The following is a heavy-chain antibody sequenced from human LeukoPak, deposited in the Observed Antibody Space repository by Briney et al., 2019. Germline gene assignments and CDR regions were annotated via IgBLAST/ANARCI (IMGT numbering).Heavy chain of an antibody. CDR2: IYYSGST. D-gene: IGHD2-21*02. J-gene: IGHJ6*03. CDR1: GGSISSSSYY. CDR3: ARVSRCGGDCYSASEGYYYYMDV. Sequence: SETLSLTCTVSGGSISSSSYYWGWIRQPPGKGLEWIGSIYYSGSTYYNPSLKSRVTISVDTSKNQFSLKLSSVTAADTAVYYCARVSRCGGDCYSASEGYYYYMDVWGKGTTVTVSS. V-gene: IGHV4-39*07.